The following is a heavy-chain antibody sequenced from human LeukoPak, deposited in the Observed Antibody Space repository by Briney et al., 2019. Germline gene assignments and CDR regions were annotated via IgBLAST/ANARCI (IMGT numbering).Heavy chain of an antibody. CDR3: ARSDYVWGSYH. J-gene: IGHJ4*02. CDR1: GFPFSSYA. Sequence: GGSLRLSWAASGFPFSSYAMHWVRQAPGKGLEYVSAISSNGGSTYYANSVKGRFTISRDNSKNTLYLQMGSLRAEDMAVYYCARSDYVWGSYHWGQGTLVTVFS. D-gene: IGHD3-16*02. CDR2: ISSNGGST. V-gene: IGHV3-64*01.